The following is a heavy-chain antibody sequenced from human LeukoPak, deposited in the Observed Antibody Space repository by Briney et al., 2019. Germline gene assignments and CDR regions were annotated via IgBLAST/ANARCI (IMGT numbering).Heavy chain of an antibody. V-gene: IGHV3-53*01. Sequence: PSETLSLTCTVSGYSISSGYYMSWVRQAPGKGLEWVSVIYSGGSTYYADSVKGRFTISRDNSKNTLYLQMNSLRAEDTAVYYCARAHSSGNNWFDPWGQGTLVTVSS. CDR3: ARAHSSGNNWFDP. CDR1: GYSISSGYY. J-gene: IGHJ5*02. CDR2: IYSGGST. D-gene: IGHD6-19*01.